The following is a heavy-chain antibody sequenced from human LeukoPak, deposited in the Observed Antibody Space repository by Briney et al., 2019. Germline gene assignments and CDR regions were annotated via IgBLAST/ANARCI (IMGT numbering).Heavy chain of an antibody. J-gene: IGHJ4*02. V-gene: IGHV3-9*01. Sequence: GGSLRLSCAASGFTFDDYAMHWVRQVPGKGLEWVAGISWNSGSIGYADSVKGRFTISRDNAKNSLYLHMNSLSAEDTALYYCAKGKKITVAGLFDCWGQGTLVTVSS. D-gene: IGHD6-19*01. CDR1: GFTFDDYA. CDR2: ISWNSGSI. CDR3: AKGKKITVAGLFDC.